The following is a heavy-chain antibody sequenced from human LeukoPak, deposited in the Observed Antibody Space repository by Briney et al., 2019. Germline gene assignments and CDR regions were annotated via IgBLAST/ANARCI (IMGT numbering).Heavy chain of an antibody. D-gene: IGHD2-15*01. J-gene: IGHJ3*02. CDR3: ARDFLYCSGGSCYSGDTFDI. Sequence: GGSLRLSCAASGFTFSSYSMNWVRQAPGKGLEWVSSISSSSSYIYYADSVKGRFTISRDNAKNSLYLQMNSLRAEDTAVYYCARDFLYCSGGSCYSGDTFDIWGQGTMVTVSS. CDR2: ISSSSSYI. CDR1: GFTFSSYS. V-gene: IGHV3-21*01.